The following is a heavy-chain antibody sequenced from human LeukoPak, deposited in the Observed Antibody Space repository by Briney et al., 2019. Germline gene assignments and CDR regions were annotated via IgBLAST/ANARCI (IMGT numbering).Heavy chain of an antibody. CDR2: IYPGDSDT. Sequence: GESLKISCKGSGYSFTSYWIGWVRQMPGKGLEWMGIIYPGDSDTRYSPSFQGQVTISADKSISTAYLQWSSLKASDTAMYYCARHPRDFWSGYSFDYWGQGTLVTVSS. CDR1: GYSFTSYW. CDR3: ARHPRDFWSGYSFDY. D-gene: IGHD3-3*01. V-gene: IGHV5-51*01. J-gene: IGHJ4*02.